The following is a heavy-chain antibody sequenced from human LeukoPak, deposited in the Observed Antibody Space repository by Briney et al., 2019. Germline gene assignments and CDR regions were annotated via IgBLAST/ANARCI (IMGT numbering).Heavy chain of an antibody. Sequence: ASVKVSCKASGYTFTGYFMHWVRQAPGQGLEWMGWINPNNGGTNYAQKFEGRVTMTTDTTISTAYMELSRLRSDDTAVYYCASGLNSRSTSCWGQGTRVTVSS. CDR2: INPNNGGT. D-gene: IGHD6-13*01. V-gene: IGHV1-2*02. CDR1: GYTFTGYF. J-gene: IGHJ4*02. CDR3: ASGLNSRSTSC.